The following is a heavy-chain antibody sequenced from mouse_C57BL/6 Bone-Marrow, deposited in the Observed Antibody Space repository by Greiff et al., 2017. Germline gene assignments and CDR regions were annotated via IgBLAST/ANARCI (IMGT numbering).Heavy chain of an antibody. Sequence: EVNLVESGGGLVKPGGSLKLSCAASGFTFSSYAMSWVRQTPEKRLEWVATISDGGSYTYYPDNVKGRFTISRDNAKNNLYLQMSHLKSEDTAMYYCASLQLSYAMDYWGQGTSVTVSS. CDR2: ISDGGSYT. CDR1: GFTFSSYA. J-gene: IGHJ4*01. CDR3: ASLQLSYAMDY. V-gene: IGHV5-4*03. D-gene: IGHD3-2*02.